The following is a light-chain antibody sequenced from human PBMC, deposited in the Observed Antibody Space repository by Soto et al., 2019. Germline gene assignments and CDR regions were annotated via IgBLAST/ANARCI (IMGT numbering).Light chain of an antibody. CDR1: QGIDNY. Sequence: DVQMTHSPLSLSASVGDRVTITCRASQGIDNYLAWYQQKPGEVPRLLIYSASTVLSGVPSRFSGSGSGTDFTLTISSLQPEDVATYYCHMYVRAPLTFGGGTRVEI. J-gene: IGKJ4*01. V-gene: IGKV1-27*01. CDR3: HMYVRAPLT. CDR2: SAS.